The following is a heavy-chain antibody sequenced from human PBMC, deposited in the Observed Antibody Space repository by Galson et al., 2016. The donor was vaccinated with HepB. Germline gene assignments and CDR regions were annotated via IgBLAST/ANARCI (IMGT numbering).Heavy chain of an antibody. V-gene: IGHV3-21*06. CDR1: GFTFSSYS. CDR3: ARDLRRSSSSSDY. Sequence: SLRLSCADSGFTFSSYSMNWVRQAPGKGLEWVSSISSSSSYIYYADSVKGRFTISRDNAKNSLYLQMNSLRAEDTAVYYCARDLRRSSSSSDYWGQGTLVTVSS. D-gene: IGHD6-6*01. J-gene: IGHJ4*02. CDR2: ISSSSSYI.